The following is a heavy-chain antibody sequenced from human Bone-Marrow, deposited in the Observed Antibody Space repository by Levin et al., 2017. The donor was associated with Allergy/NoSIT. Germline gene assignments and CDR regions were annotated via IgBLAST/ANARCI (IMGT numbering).Heavy chain of an antibody. J-gene: IGHJ6*02. CDR3: ARDQSGVVILLNFGYYGMDV. D-gene: IGHD3-3*01. Sequence: ASVKVSCKASGFTFTNFGITWVRQAPGQGLEWVGWISAYNGNTNYAQRLQGRVTMTTDTSTSTAYMELRSLRSDDTAVYYCARDQSGVVILLNFGYYGMDVWGQGTTVTVSS. V-gene: IGHV1-18*01. CDR1: GFTFTNFG. CDR2: ISAYNGNT.